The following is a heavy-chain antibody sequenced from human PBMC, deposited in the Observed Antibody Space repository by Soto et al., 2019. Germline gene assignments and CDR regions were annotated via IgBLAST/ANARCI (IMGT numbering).Heavy chain of an antibody. V-gene: IGHV4-30-4*01. CDR3: ARASPVVTDV. CDR2: IYYSGSA. Sequence: QVQLQESGPGLVKPSQTLSLTCTVSGGSISSGDYYWSWIRQPPGKGLEWIGYIYYSGSAYYNPSLKSRVTTSVNTSKNQFSLQLSSVTAAVTAVYYCARASPVVTDVWGQGTTGTVSS. J-gene: IGHJ6*02. CDR1: GGSISSGDYY. D-gene: IGHD5-18*01.